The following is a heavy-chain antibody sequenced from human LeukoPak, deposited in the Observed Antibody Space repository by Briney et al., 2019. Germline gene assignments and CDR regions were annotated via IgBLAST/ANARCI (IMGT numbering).Heavy chain of an antibody. D-gene: IGHD2-15*01. CDR1: GYTFTSYD. CDR2: MNPNSGNT. CDR3: ARGWGSGGSYYFDY. Sequence: ASVKVSCKASGYTFTSYDINWVRQATGQGLEWMGWMNPNSGNTGYAQKFQGRGTMTRNTSISTAYLELSSLRSEDTAVYYCARGWGSGGSYYFDYWGQGTLVTVSS. V-gene: IGHV1-8*01. J-gene: IGHJ4*02.